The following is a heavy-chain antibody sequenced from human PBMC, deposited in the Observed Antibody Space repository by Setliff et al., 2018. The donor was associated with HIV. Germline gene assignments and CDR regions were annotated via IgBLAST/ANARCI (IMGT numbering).Heavy chain of an antibody. CDR1: DYSITSGYY. CDR3: ATQGLTVPIPGGYFQH. J-gene: IGHJ1*01. CDR2: IYRSGST. D-gene: IGHD2-21*02. V-gene: IGHV4-38-2*01. Sequence: LSLTCGISDYSITSGYYWGWIRQPPGKGLEWIGSIYRSGSTYDNPSLKSRVTISFDTSKNQFSLILTSVTAADTAVYYCATQGLTVPIPGGYFQHWGPGILGTVSS.